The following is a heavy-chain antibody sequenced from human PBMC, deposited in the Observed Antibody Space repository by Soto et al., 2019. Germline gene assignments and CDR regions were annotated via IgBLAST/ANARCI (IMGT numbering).Heavy chain of an antibody. D-gene: IGHD1-7*01. CDR3: ARDYSGYNWNYGPTNWFDP. CDR1: GCTFSSYG. J-gene: IGHJ5*02. V-gene: IGHV3-33*01. CDR2: IWYDGSNK. Sequence: AGGSLRLSCAASGCTFSSYGMHWVRQAPGKGLEWVAVIWYDGSNKYYADSVKGRFTISRDNSKNTLYLQMNSLRAEDTAVYYCARDYSGYNWNYGPTNWFDPWGQGTLVTVSS.